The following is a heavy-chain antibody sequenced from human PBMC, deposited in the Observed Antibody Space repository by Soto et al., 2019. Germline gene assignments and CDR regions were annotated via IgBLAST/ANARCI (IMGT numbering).Heavy chain of an antibody. CDR2: IIPIFGTA. CDR3: ARSARNNWNDDVEYYYYGMDV. CDR1: GGTFSSYA. J-gene: IGHJ6*02. V-gene: IGHV1-69*01. Sequence: QVQLVQSGAEVKKPGSSVKVSCKASGGTFSSYAISWVRQAPGQGLEWMGGIIPIFGTANYAQKFQGRVTITADESTRTAYMELSSLRSEDTAVYYYARSARNNWNDDVEYYYYGMDVWGQGTTVTVSS. D-gene: IGHD1-1*01.